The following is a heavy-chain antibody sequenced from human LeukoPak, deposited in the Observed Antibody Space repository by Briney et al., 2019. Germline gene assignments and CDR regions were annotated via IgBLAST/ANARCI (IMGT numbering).Heavy chain of an antibody. Sequence: PSETLSLTCAVYGGSFSGYYWSWIRQPPGKGLEWIGEINHSGSTNYNPSLKSRVSISVDTSKNLCSLKLTSVTAADTAVYYCVGEEYGTGSYYKSSDWGQGTLVTVSS. CDR3: VGEEYGTGSYYKSSD. J-gene: IGHJ4*02. V-gene: IGHV4-34*01. CDR2: INHSGST. CDR1: GGSFSGYY. D-gene: IGHD3-10*01.